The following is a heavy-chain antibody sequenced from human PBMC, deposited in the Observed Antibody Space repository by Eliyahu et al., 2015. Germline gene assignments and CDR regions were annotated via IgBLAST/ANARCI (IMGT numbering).Heavy chain of an antibody. Sequence: QVQLVQSGAEVKKPGAXVXVSCXXSGYXFTSYXISWVRQAPGHGLEWMGWISAYNGNTNYAQKLQGRVTMTTDTSTSTAYMELRSLRSDDTAVYYCAREGSGSSFHYYYYYMDVWGKGTTVTVSS. CDR1: GYXFTSYX. CDR3: AREGSGSSFHYYYYYMDV. V-gene: IGHV1-18*04. D-gene: IGHD3-10*01. CDR2: ISAYNGNT. J-gene: IGHJ6*03.